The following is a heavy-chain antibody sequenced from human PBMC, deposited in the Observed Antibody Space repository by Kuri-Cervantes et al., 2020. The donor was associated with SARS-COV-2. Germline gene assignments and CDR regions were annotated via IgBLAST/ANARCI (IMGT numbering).Heavy chain of an antibody. CDR3: ARGGLCSGGSCYHYSYYMDV. CDR2: ISSSTTYT. Sequence: GESLKISCAASGFSFSDYYMIWIRQAPGKGLEWVSYISSSTTYTNHADSVKGRFTISRDNAMNSLYLHMDSLRAEDSAVYSCARGGLCSGGSCYHYSYYMDVWGKGTTVTVSS. V-gene: IGHV3-11*06. J-gene: IGHJ6*03. CDR1: GFSFSDYY. D-gene: IGHD2-15*01.